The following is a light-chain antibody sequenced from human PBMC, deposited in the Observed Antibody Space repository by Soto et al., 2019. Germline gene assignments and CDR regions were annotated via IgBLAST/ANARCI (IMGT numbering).Light chain of an antibody. CDR1: QSIRSY. J-gene: IGKJ5*01. CDR2: AAS. Sequence: IQMTQSPSSLSASVVDRVTITCRASQSIRSYLNCYQQKPGKAPNLLIYAASGLQTGVPSRFSGSGSGTDFTLTISSLQPEDVAIYYCQKYNSGLITFGQGTRLEIK. V-gene: IGKV1-39*01. CDR3: QKYNSGLIT.